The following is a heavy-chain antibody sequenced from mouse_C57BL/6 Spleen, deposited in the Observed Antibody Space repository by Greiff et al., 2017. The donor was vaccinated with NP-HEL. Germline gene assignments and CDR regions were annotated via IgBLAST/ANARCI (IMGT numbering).Heavy chain of an antibody. CDR2: IWRGGST. V-gene: IGHV2-5*01. CDR1: GFSLTSYG. Sequence: VQRVESGPGLVQPSQSLSITCTVSGFSLTSYGVHWVRQSPGKGLEWLGVIWRGGSTDYNAAFMSRLSITKDNSKSQVFFKMNSLQADDTAIYYCAKTAVVATDAMDYWGQGTSVTVSS. J-gene: IGHJ4*01. D-gene: IGHD1-1*01. CDR3: AKTAVVATDAMDY.